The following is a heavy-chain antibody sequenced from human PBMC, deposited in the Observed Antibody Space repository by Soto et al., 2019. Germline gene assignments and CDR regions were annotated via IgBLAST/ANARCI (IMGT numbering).Heavy chain of an antibody. CDR3: AREGGDIVQMVYALPWY. Sequence: ASVKVSCKASGYTFTDYYMHWVRQAPGQGLEWMGWINPNSGATSYAQRFQGRVTMARDTSISTAYMELSRLTSDDTAVYYCAREGGDIVQMVYALPWYWGQGTLVTVSS. CDR2: INPNSGAT. CDR1: GYTFTDYY. J-gene: IGHJ4*02. D-gene: IGHD2-8*01. V-gene: IGHV1-2*02.